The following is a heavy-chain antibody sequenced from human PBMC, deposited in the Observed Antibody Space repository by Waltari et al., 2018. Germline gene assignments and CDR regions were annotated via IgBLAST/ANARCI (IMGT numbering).Heavy chain of an antibody. V-gene: IGHV3-30*02. CDR2: IRYDGSNK. D-gene: IGHD6-19*01. J-gene: IGHJ4*02. Sequence: VQLVESGGGVVPPAGSLRLSCAASGCPLSSYGMHWGRKAPGKGLEWVAFIRYDGSNKYYADAVKDRFTISRDNSKNTLYLQMNSLRAEDTAVYYCAKDKGSGWYEGDDYWGQGTLVTVSS. CDR1: GCPLSSYG. CDR3: AKDKGSGWYEGDDY.